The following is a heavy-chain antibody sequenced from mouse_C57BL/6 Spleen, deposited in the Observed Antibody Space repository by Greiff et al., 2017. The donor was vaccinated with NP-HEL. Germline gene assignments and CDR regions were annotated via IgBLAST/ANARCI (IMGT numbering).Heavy chain of an antibody. CDR3: ARNLRTFAY. CDR1: GFSLTSYG. J-gene: IGHJ3*01. CDR2: IWSGGST. V-gene: IGHV2-2*01. Sequence: VMLVESGPGLVQPSQSLSITCTVSGFSLTSYGVHWVRQSPGKGLEWLGVIWSGGSTDYNAAFISRLSISKDNSKSQVFFKMNSLQADDTAIYYCARNLRTFAYWGQGTLVTVSA.